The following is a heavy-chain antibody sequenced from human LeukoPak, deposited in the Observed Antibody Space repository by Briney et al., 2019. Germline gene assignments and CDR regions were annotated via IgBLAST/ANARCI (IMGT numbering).Heavy chain of an antibody. CDR2: IYYSGRT. CDR3: ARPVDYYYYMDV. V-gene: IGHV4-39*07. CDR1: GGSISSSSYY. Sequence: PSETLSLTCTVSGGSISSSSYYWGWIRQPPGKGLEWIGSIYYSGRTYYNPSLKSRVAISVDTSSNQFSLKLSSVTAADTAVYYCARPVDYYYYMDVWGKGTTVTVSS. J-gene: IGHJ6*03.